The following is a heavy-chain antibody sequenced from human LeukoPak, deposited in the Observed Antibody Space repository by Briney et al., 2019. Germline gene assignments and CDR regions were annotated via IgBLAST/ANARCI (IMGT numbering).Heavy chain of an antibody. CDR3: ARDVLTTVTTRPFDI. Sequence: SETLSLTCAVYGGSFSGYYWSWIRQPPGKGLEWIGEINHSGSTNYNPSLKSRVTISVDTPRNQFSLKLSSVTAADTAVYYCARDVLTTVTTRPFDIWGQGTMVTVSS. V-gene: IGHV4-34*01. CDR1: GGSFSGYY. D-gene: IGHD4-17*01. CDR2: INHSGST. J-gene: IGHJ3*02.